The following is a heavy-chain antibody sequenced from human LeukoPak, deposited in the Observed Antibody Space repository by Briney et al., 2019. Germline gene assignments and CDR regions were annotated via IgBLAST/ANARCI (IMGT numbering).Heavy chain of an antibody. V-gene: IGHV3-15*01. CDR3: TTDGDYGDGLRGDY. CDR2: VKSKSEGGTT. CDR1: GFTFNNAW. Sequence: GGSLRLSCAASGFTFNNAWMSWVRQAPGKGLEWVGRVKSKSEGGTTDYAAPVKGRFAISRDDSNNTLYLQMNSLKSEDTAVYYCTTDGDYGDGLRGDYWGQGTLVTVSS. J-gene: IGHJ4*02. D-gene: IGHD4-17*01.